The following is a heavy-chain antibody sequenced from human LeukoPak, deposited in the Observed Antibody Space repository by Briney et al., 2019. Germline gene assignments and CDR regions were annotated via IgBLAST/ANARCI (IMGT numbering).Heavy chain of an antibody. J-gene: IGHJ5*02. D-gene: IGHD3-22*01. CDR2: INPNSGGT. CDR3: ARVHFVSYYDSSGYYEGGPFDP. Sequence: ASVKVSCKASGYTFTGYYMHWVRQAPGQGLEWMGWINPNSGGTNYAQKFQGRVTMTRNTSISTAYMELSSLRSEDTAVYYCARVHFVSYYDSSGYYEGGPFDPWGQGTLVTVSS. V-gene: IGHV1-2*02. CDR1: GYTFTGYY.